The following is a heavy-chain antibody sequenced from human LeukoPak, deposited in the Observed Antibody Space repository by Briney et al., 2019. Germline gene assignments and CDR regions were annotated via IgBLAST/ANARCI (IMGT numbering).Heavy chain of an antibody. Sequence: PGGSLRLSCAASGFTFSSYAMHWVRQAPGKGLEWVTVISYDGSNKYYADSVKGRFTISRDNSKNTLYLQMNSLRAEDTAVYYCARAPYYYDSSGTPISYYYYMDVWGKGTTVTVSS. CDR1: GFTFSSYA. V-gene: IGHV3-30*04. J-gene: IGHJ6*03. CDR3: ARAPYYYDSSGTPISYYYYMDV. CDR2: ISYDGSNK. D-gene: IGHD3-22*01.